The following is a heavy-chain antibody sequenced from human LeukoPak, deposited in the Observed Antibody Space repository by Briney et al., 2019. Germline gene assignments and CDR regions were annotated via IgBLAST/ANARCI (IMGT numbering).Heavy chain of an antibody. Sequence: GGSLRLSCAASGFTFTNYAMNWVRQAPGKGLEWVSTIGGGGVNTYYADSVKGRFTISRDNSKNRLYLQMNSLRTDDTALFYCARETLDALDLWGPGTLVTVSS. CDR2: IGGGGVNT. J-gene: IGHJ3*01. CDR3: ARETLDALDL. CDR1: GFTFTNYA. V-gene: IGHV3-23*01.